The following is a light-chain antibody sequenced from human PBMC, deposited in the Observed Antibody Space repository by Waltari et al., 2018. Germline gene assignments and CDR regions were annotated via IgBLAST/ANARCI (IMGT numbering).Light chain of an antibody. J-gene: IGLJ1*01. Sequence: QSALTQPASVSGSPGQSITISCTGTSSDIGAYNYVSWYQQHPGKVPKVIIYNVNERPSRGSSLFYGSKSGNTASLTISGLQAEDEADYYCGSYTGSDIYLFGTGTKVTVL. CDR2: NVN. V-gene: IGLV2-14*03. CDR3: GSYTGSDIYL. CDR1: SSDIGAYNY.